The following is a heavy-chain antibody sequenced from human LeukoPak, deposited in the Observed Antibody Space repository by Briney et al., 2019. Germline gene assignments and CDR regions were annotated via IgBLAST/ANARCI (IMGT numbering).Heavy chain of an antibody. CDR3: ARMSGSRLPGY. CDR1: GFTFSSHS. CDR2: ISSSSSAR. D-gene: IGHD3-3*01. J-gene: IGHJ4*02. V-gene: IGHV3-48*01. Sequence: GGSLRLSCAASGFTFSSHSINWVRQAPGKGLEWVSYISSSSSARYYADSVKGRFTISRDDARNSLYLQMNSLRAEDTAVYYCARMSGSRLPGYWGQGALVTVSS.